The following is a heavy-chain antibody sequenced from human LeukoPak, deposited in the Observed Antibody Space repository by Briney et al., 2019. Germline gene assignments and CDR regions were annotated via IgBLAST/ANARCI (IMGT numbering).Heavy chain of an antibody. CDR3: ARQGTVTTYYYYYYGMDV. J-gene: IGHJ6*02. Sequence: PSETLSLTCTVSGGSISSSSYYWGWIRQPPGKGLEWIGSIYYSGSTYNNPSLKSRVTISVDTSKNQFSLKLSSVTAADTAVYYCARQGTVTTYYYYYYGMDVWGQGTTVTVSS. V-gene: IGHV4-39*01. D-gene: IGHD4-17*01. CDR2: IYYSGST. CDR1: GGSISSSSYY.